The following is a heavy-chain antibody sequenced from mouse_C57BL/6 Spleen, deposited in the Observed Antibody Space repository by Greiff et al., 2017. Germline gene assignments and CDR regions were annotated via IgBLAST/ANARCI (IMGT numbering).Heavy chain of an antibody. V-gene: IGHV1-50*01. CDR1: GYTFTSYW. CDR2: IDPSDRYT. CDR3: ARRDGRGYFDV. J-gene: IGHJ1*03. Sequence: QVQLQQSGAELVKPGASVKLSCKASGYTFTSYWMQWVKQRPGQGLEWIGEIDPSDRYTTYNQKFKGKATLTVDTSSSTAYMQLSSLTSEDSAVYYCARRDGRGYFDVWGTGTTVTVSS. D-gene: IGHD1-2*01.